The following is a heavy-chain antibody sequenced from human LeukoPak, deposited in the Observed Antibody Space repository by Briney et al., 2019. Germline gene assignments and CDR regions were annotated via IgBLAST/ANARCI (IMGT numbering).Heavy chain of an antibody. CDR2: IYYSGST. CDR3: ATIHRYSGYYYRFDY. CDR1: GGSISSGDYY. Sequence: PSQTLSLTCTVSGGSISSGDYYWSWIRQPPGKGLEWIGYIYYSGSTYYNPSLKSRVTISVDTSKNQFSLKLSSVTAADTAVYYCATIHRYSGYYYRFDYWGQGTLVTVSS. V-gene: IGHV4-30-4*01. J-gene: IGHJ4*02. D-gene: IGHD3-22*01.